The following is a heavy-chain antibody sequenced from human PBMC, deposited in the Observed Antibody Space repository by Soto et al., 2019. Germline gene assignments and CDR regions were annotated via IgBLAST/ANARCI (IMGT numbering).Heavy chain of an antibody. CDR1: GGSCSGYY. CDR2: INHSGST. D-gene: IGHD3-10*01. V-gene: IGHV4-34*01. CDR3: ARCGVRGVKSWFAP. Sequence: QVQLQQWGAGLLKPSETLSLTCAVYGGSCSGYYWSWIRQPPGKGLEWIGEINHSGSTNYNPSLKSRVTISVDTSKNQFSVKQCSVTAADTAVYYCARCGVRGVKSWFAPWGQGTLVTVSS. J-gene: IGHJ5*02.